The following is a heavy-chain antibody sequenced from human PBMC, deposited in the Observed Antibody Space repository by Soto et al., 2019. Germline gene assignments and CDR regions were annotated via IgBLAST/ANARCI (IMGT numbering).Heavy chain of an antibody. Sequence: ESLKISCKGSGYTFTSYWIGWVRQMPGKGLEWMGIIYPGDSDTRYSPSFQGQVTISADKSISTAYLQWSSLKASDTSIYYCARRQRMSSKGRAFDVWGQGTMVTVSS. J-gene: IGHJ3*01. CDR1: GYTFTSYW. CDR3: ARRQRMSSKGRAFDV. V-gene: IGHV5-51*01. CDR2: IYPGDSDT. D-gene: IGHD1-1*01.